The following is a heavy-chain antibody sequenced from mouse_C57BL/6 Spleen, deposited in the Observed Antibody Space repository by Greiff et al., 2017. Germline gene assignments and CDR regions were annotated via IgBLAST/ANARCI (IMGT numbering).Heavy chain of an antibody. CDR2: IYPGSGST. V-gene: IGHV1-55*01. D-gene: IGHD1-1*01. CDR1: GYTFPSYW. J-gene: IGHJ3*01. CDR3: ARDHYGSSYGFAY. Sequence: VQLQQPGVELVKPGASVKMSCKASGYTFPSYWITWVKQRPGQGLEWIGDIYPGSGSTNYNEKFKSKATLTVYTSASTAYMQLSSLTSEDSAVYFCARDHYGSSYGFAYWGQGTLVTVSA.